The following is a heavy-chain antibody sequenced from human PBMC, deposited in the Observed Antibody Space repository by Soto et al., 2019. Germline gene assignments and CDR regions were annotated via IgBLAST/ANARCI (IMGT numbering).Heavy chain of an antibody. Sequence: GGSLRLPCAASGFTFSSYSMNWARQAPGKGLEWVSYISIGSSTIYYADSVKGRFTISRDDAKNSLYLQMNSLRDEDTAVYYCARDNGMAGSFDPWGQGTLVTVSS. CDR3: ARDNGMAGSFDP. CDR2: ISIGSSTI. D-gene: IGHD2-8*01. V-gene: IGHV3-48*02. J-gene: IGHJ5*02. CDR1: GFTFSSYS.